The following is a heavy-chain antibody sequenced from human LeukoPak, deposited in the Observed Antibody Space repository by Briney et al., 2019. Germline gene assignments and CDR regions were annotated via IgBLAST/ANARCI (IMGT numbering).Heavy chain of an antibody. CDR3: ARGRYYYGMDV. CDR2: IYYSGST. J-gene: IGHJ6*02. Sequence: SETLSLTCTVSGGSISSGDYYWSWIRQPPGKGLEWIGYIYYSGSTYYNPSLTSRVTISVDTSKNQFSLKLSSVTAADTAVYYCARGRYYYGMDVWGQGTTVTVSS. V-gene: IGHV4-30-4*01. CDR1: GGSISSGDYY.